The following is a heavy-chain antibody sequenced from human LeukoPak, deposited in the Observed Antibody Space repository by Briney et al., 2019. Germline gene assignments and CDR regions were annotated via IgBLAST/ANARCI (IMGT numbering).Heavy chain of an antibody. V-gene: IGHV3-7*01. CDR1: GFSFSNYW. CDR3: ARSASYYDSSGYWYYFDY. CDR2: IKQDGSEK. Sequence: PGGSLRLSCAASGFSFSNYWMSWVRQAPGKGLEWVAHIKQDGSEKYYVDSVKGRFTISRDNAESSLYLQMNSLRAEDTAVYYCARSASYYDSSGYWYYFDYWGQGTLVTVSS. J-gene: IGHJ4*02. D-gene: IGHD3-22*01.